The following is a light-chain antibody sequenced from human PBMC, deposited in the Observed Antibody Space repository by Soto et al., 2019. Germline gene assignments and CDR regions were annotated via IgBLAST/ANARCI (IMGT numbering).Light chain of an antibody. J-gene: IGLJ1*01. CDR1: SADIGSYNR. CDR2: DVT. CDR3: CSDTNINTRAWV. Sequence: QSALTQPASVSGSPGQSITISCTGTSADIGSYNRVCCYQQHPGKAPTLILYDVTDRPSGVSNRFSVSKSGNTASLTISGLQAEEEAEYYCCSDTNINTRAWVFGTGTKVTVL. V-gene: IGLV2-14*03.